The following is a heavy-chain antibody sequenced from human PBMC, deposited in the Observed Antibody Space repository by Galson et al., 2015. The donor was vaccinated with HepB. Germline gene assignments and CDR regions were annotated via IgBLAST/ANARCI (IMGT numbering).Heavy chain of an antibody. D-gene: IGHD3-22*01. Sequence: SLRLSCAASGFTFSSYSMNWVRQAPGKGLEWVSSISSSSSYIYYADSVKGRFTISRDNAKNSLYLQMNSLRAEDTAVYYCAREGVGYYDSSGYAFDYWGQGTLVTVSS. CDR1: GFTFSSYS. CDR3: AREGVGYYDSSGYAFDY. CDR2: ISSSSSYI. V-gene: IGHV3-21*01. J-gene: IGHJ4*02.